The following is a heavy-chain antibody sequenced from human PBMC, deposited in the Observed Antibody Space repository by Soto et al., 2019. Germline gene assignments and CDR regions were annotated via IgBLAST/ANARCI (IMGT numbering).Heavy chain of an antibody. D-gene: IGHD1-26*01. Sequence: PGGSLRLSCAASGFTFSSYSMNWVRQAPGKGLEYVSSISSSRSYISYADSVKGPFTTSRDNAKNSLYLQMNSLRAEDTAVYYCARVDSGSPSGDYWGQGTLVTVSS. CDR2: ISSSRSYI. CDR3: ARVDSGSPSGDY. J-gene: IGHJ4*02. CDR1: GFTFSSYS. V-gene: IGHV3-21*01.